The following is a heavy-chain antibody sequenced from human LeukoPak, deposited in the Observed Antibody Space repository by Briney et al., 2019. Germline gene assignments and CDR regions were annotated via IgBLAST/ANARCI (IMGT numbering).Heavy chain of an antibody. Sequence: SVKVSCKASGGTFSSYAISWVRQAPGQGLEWMGGIIPIFGTANYAQKFQGRVTITADESTSTAYMELSSLRSEDTAVYYCAREVGRCCSSTSCESDAFDIWGQGTMVTVS. CDR1: GGTFSSYA. V-gene: IGHV1-69*13. D-gene: IGHD2-2*01. J-gene: IGHJ3*02. CDR2: IIPIFGTA. CDR3: AREVGRCCSSTSCESDAFDI.